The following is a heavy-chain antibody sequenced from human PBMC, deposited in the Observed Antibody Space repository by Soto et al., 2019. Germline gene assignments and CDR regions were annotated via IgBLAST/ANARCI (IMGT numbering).Heavy chain of an antibody. CDR3: ARAASKPSSGWYYFDY. CDR2: INPSGGST. CDR1: GYTFTSYY. J-gene: IGHJ4*02. D-gene: IGHD6-19*01. Sequence: QVQLVQSGAEVLKPGASLKVSCKASGYTFTSYYIHWVRQAPGQGLEWMGIINPSGGSTSYAQKFQVRVTMTRDTSTSTVYMELSGIRSEDTAVYYCARAASKPSSGWYYFDYWGQGTLVTVSS. V-gene: IGHV1-46*03.